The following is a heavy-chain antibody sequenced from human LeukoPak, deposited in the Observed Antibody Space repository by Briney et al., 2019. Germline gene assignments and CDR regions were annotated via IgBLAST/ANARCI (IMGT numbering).Heavy chain of an antibody. CDR1: GYTFTSYD. J-gene: IGHJ3*02. CDR2: MNPNSGNT. CDR3: ARLYEVAATGDAFDI. Sequence: ASVKVSCKASGYTFTSYDINWVRQATGQGLEWMGWMNPNSGNTGYAQKFQGRVTMTRDMSTSTVYMELSSLRSEDTAVYYCARLYEVAATGDAFDIWGQGTMVTVSS. D-gene: IGHD2-15*01. V-gene: IGHV1-8*01.